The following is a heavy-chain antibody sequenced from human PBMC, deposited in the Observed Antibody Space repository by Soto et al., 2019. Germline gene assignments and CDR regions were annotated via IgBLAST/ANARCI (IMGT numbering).Heavy chain of an antibody. CDR2: IYYSGNT. CDR1: GGSISSSSYY. CDR3: ARQVRYSSGWYVAWYYYYGMDV. V-gene: IGHV4-39*01. J-gene: IGHJ6*01. D-gene: IGHD6-19*01. Sequence: QLQLHESGPGLVKPSETLSLTCTVSGGSISSSSYYWGWIRQSPGKGLEWIGSIYYSGNTYYNPSLKSRVTISVDTSKKQFSLKLGSVTAADTAVYYCARQVRYSSGWYVAWYYYYGMDVW.